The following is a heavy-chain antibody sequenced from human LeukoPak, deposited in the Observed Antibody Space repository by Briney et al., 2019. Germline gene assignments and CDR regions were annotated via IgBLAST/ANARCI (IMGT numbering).Heavy chain of an antibody. CDR1: GGSFSGYY. Sequence: SETLSLTCAVYGGSFSGYYWSWIRQPPGKGLEWIGEINHSGSTNYNPSLKSRVTISVDTSKNRFSLKLSSVTAADTAVYYCARRRLSSSWYYFDYWGQGTLVTVSS. CDR3: ARRRLSSSWYYFDY. J-gene: IGHJ4*02. D-gene: IGHD6-13*01. V-gene: IGHV4-34*01. CDR2: INHSGST.